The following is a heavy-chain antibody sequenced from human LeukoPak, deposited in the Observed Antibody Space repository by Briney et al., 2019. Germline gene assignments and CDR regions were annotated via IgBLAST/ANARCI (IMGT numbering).Heavy chain of an antibody. CDR3: ARSGGVVTASDYFDY. CDR1: GGSISSYY. J-gene: IGHJ4*02. Sequence: SETLSLTCTVSGGSISSYYWSWIRQPPGKGLEWIGYIYYSGSTNYNPSLKSRVTISVDTPKNQFSLKLSSVTAADTAVYYCARSGGVVTASDYFDYWGQGTLVTVSS. V-gene: IGHV4-59*01. CDR2: IYYSGST. D-gene: IGHD2-21*02.